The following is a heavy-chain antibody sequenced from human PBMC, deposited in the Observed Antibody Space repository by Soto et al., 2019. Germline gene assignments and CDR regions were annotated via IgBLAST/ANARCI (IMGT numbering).Heavy chain of an antibody. CDR2: IYYSGST. Sequence: SETLSHTCTVSGGSVSSGSYYWSWIRQPPGKGLEWIGYIYYSGSTNYNPSLKSRVTISVDTSKNQFSLKLSSVTAADTAVYYCARDILTGYGMDVWGQGTTVTVSS. CDR3: ARDILTGYGMDV. J-gene: IGHJ6*02. CDR1: GGSVSSGSYY. D-gene: IGHD3-9*01. V-gene: IGHV4-61*01.